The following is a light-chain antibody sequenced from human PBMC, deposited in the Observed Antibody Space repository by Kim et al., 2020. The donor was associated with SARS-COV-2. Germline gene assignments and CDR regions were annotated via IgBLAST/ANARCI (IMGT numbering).Light chain of an antibody. J-gene: IGLJ2*01. CDR2: DVS. Sequence: QSVLTQPASVSGSPGQSITISCTGTSSDVGGYNYVSWYQQHPGKAPKLMIYDVSNRPSGVSNRFSGSKSGNTASLTISGLQAEDEADYYCSSYTSSIVVFGGRTQLAVL. V-gene: IGLV2-14*03. CDR1: SSDVGGYNY. CDR3: SSYTSSIVV.